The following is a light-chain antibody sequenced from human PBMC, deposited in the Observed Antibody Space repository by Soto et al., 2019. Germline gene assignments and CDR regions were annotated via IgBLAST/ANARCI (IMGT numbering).Light chain of an antibody. J-gene: IGKJ1*01. CDR3: QQYDSSPWT. Sequence: EIVVTQSPGTLSLSPGERATLSCRASQSVSSSFLAWYQQKPGQAPRLLIYGASTRATGIPDRFSGSGSGTDFTLTISRLEPEDCAVYYCQQYDSSPWTFGQGTKVEIK. CDR2: GAS. CDR1: QSVSSSF. V-gene: IGKV3-20*01.